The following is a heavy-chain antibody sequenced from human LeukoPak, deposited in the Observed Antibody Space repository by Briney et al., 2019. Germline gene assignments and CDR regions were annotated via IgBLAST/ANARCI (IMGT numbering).Heavy chain of an antibody. V-gene: IGHV3-48*01. D-gene: IGHD6-13*01. Sequence: PGGSLRLSCAASGFTFSSYSMNWVRQAPGKGLEWVSYISSSSSTIYYADSVKGRFTISRDNAKNSLYLQMNSLRAEDTAVYYCARGYSSSWYRAADLDFDYWGQGTLVTVSS. CDR3: ARGYSSSWYRAADLDFDY. CDR1: GFTFSSYS. J-gene: IGHJ4*02. CDR2: ISSSSSTI.